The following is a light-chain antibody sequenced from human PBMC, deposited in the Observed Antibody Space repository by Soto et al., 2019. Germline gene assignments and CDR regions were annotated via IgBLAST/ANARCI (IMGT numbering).Light chain of an antibody. CDR3: QQYGSSPTWT. Sequence: EIVMTQSPVTLSLSPGERATLSCRASQSVSGYLAWYQQKPGQAPRLLIYGASTRASGIPDRFSGSGSGTDFTLTISRLEPEDSAVYYCQQYGSSPTWTFGQGTKVDIK. V-gene: IGKV3-20*01. CDR2: GAS. CDR1: QSVSGY. J-gene: IGKJ1*01.